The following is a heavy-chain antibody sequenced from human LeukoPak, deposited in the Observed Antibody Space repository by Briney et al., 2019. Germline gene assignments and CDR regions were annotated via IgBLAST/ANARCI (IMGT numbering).Heavy chain of an antibody. Sequence: GGSLRLSCAASGFAFASYAMGWVRQSPGKRLEWVPGITGSGENTYYAGSVKGRFTISRDNSKNTLYLQMNSLRPEDTAVYYCAKSLVSGGSCYSCFDYWGQGTLVTVSS. D-gene: IGHD2-15*01. J-gene: IGHJ4*02. CDR2: ITGSGENT. CDR1: GFAFASYA. CDR3: AKSLVSGGSCYSCFDY. V-gene: IGHV3-23*01.